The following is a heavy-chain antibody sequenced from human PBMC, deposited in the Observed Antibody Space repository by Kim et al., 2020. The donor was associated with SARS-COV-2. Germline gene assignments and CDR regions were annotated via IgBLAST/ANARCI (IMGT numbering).Heavy chain of an antibody. CDR3: ARVFGTVAGTDPFDI. J-gene: IGHJ3*02. D-gene: IGHD6-19*01. V-gene: IGHV6-1*01. Sequence: VSVKSRITSNPDTSKNQFSLQLNSVTPEDTAVYYCARVFGTVAGTDPFDIWGQGTMVTVSS.